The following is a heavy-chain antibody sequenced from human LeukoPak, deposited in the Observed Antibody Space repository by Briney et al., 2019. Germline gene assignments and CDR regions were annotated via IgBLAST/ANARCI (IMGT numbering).Heavy chain of an antibody. CDR2: IYYSGST. J-gene: IGHJ6*02. CDR3: AREVVVTAGYYYYDMDV. V-gene: IGHV4-31*03. Sequence: SQTLSLTCTVSGGSISSGGYYWSWIRQHPGKGLEWIGYIYYSGSTYYNPSLKSRVTISVDTSKNQFSLKLSSVTAADTAVYYCAREVVVTAGYYYYDMDVWGQGTTVTVSS. CDR1: GGSISSGGYY. D-gene: IGHD2-21*02.